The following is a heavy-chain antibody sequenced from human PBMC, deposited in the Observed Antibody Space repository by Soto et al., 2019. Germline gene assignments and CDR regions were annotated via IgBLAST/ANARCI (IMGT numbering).Heavy chain of an antibody. J-gene: IGHJ6*03. D-gene: IGHD3-3*02. CDR3: ATVAHYYYYYMDV. CDR1: GYTLTELS. Sequence: ASVKVSCKVSGYTLTELSMHWVRQAPGKGLEWMGGFDPEDGETIYAQKFQGRVTMTEDTSTDTAYMEQSSLRSEDTAVYYCATVAHYYYYYMDVWGKGTTVTVSS. V-gene: IGHV1-24*01. CDR2: FDPEDGET.